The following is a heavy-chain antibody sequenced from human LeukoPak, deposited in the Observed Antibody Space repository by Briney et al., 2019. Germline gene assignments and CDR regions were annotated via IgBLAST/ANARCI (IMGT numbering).Heavy chain of an antibody. J-gene: IGHJ4*02. CDR3: ARVASSGYYYFDS. D-gene: IGHD3-3*01. CDR1: GGSISSDTYY. Sequence: SQTLSLTCSVSGGSISSDTYYWSWIRQPAEKGLEWIGRIYTSVSTNYNPSLKSRVTISMDTSKNQFSLKLSSVTAADTAVYYCARVASSGYYYFDSWGQGTLVTVSS. CDR2: IYTSVST. V-gene: IGHV4-61*02.